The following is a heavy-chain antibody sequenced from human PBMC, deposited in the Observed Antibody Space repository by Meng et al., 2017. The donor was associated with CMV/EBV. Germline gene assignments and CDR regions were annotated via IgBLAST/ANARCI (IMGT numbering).Heavy chain of an antibody. CDR1: GFTFSSYS. V-gene: IGHV3-21*01. D-gene: IGHD1-7*01. CDR2: ISSSSSYI. J-gene: IGHJ4*02. CDR3: ARDLGPYNWNYVGVVQGAKDY. Sequence: GGSLRLSCAASGFTFSSYSMNWVRQAPGKGLEWVSSISSSSSYIYYADPVKGRFTISRDNAKNSLYLQMNSLRAEDTAVYYCARDLGPYNWNYVGVVQGAKDYWGQGTLVTVSS.